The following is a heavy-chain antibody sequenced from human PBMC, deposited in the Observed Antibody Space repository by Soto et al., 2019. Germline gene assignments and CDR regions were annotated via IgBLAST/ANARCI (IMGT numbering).Heavy chain of an antibody. V-gene: IGHV3-23*01. Sequence: GGSLRLSCAVSGIPFDTYAMSWVRQARGKGLEWVSAISGSGGSTYYADSVKGRFTISRDNSKNTLYLQMNSLRAEDTAVYYCAKDLIVSSIAARWGQGTLVTVSS. J-gene: IGHJ4*02. CDR1: GIPFDTYA. CDR3: AKDLIVSSIAAR. CDR2: ISGSGGST. D-gene: IGHD6-6*01.